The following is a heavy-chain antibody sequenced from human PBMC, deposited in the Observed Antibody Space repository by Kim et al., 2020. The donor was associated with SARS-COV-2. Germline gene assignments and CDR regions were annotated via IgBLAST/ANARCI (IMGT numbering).Heavy chain of an antibody. CDR1: GFTFSNFW. J-gene: IGHJ4*02. D-gene: IGHD2-15*01. V-gene: IGHV3-7*02. CDR3: VKGYCSLDTCSRGH. Sequence: GGSLRLSCAASGFTFSNFWMIWVRQAPGKGLECVANIERDGSAKHYEDSVRARFTISRDNAKNSLYLQMNSLRAEDTAVYYCVKGYCSLDTCSRGHWGQGTLVTVSS. CDR2: IERDGSAK.